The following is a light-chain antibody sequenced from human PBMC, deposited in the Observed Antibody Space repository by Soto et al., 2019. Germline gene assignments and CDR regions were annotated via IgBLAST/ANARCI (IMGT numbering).Light chain of an antibody. CDR2: DAS. CDR3: QQLSNWPPYT. J-gene: IGKJ2*01. CDR1: QSVSSY. V-gene: IGKV3-11*01. Sequence: EIVLTQSPATLSLSPGERATLSCRASQSVSSYLAWYQQKPCQAPRLLIYDASNRATGIPARFSGSGSGTDFTLTISSLEPEDFAVYYCQQLSNWPPYTFGQGTKLEIK.